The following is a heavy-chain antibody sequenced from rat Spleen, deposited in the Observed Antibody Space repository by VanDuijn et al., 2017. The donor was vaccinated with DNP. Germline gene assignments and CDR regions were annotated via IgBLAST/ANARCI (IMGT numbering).Heavy chain of an antibody. CDR1: RFTFNNYW. CDR3: AIYFSSGDNWCGY. CDR2: IPSSGGST. J-gene: IGHJ3*01. Sequence: EVQLVESGGDLVQPGRSLKLSCAVSRFTFNNYWMTWFRQVPGKGLEWVASIPSSGGSTYYPDSVKGRFTISRDSAKNTLYLQMNSLRSGDTATYYCAIYFSSGDNWCGYWGQGTLVTVSS. V-gene: IGHV5-31*01. D-gene: IGHD1-1*01.